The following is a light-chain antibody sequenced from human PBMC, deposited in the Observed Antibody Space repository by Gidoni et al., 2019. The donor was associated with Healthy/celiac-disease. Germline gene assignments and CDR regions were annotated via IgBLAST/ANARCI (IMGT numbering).Light chain of an antibody. J-gene: IGLJ1*01. CDR1: NIGSKS. CDR2: SDS. CDR3: QVWDSSSDHPGYV. Sequence: SYVLTQPPSVSVAPGKTARITCGGNNIGSKSVHWYQQKPGQAPVLVIYSDSDRPSGIPERFSGSNSGNTATLTISRVEAGDEADYYCQVWDSSSDHPGYVFGTGTKVTVL. V-gene: IGLV3-21*04.